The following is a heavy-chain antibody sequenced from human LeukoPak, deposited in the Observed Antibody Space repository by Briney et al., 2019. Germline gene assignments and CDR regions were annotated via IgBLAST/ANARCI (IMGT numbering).Heavy chain of an antibody. J-gene: IGHJ4*02. Sequence: PGRSLRLSCAASGFTFSDYYMSWIRQAPGKGLESVSYISSSGSTIYYADSVKGRFTISRDNAKNSLYLQMNSLRAEDTAVYYCASRLLSVNDYGDRGGFDYWGQGTPVTVSS. V-gene: IGHV3-11*01. CDR1: GFTFSDYY. D-gene: IGHD4-17*01. CDR2: ISSSGSTI. CDR3: ASRLLSVNDYGDRGGFDY.